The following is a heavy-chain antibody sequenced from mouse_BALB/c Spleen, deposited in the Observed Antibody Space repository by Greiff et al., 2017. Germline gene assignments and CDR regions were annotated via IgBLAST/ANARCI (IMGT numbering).Heavy chain of an antibody. J-gene: IGHJ3*01. D-gene: IGHD4-1*01. CDR3: ARWDDDGAWFAY. V-gene: IGHV14-3*02. CDR1: GFNIKDTY. Sequence: EVKLMESGAELVKPGASVKLSCTASGFNIKDTYMHWVKQRPEQGLEWIGRIDPANGNTKYDPKFQGKATITADTSSNTAYLQLSSLTSEDTAVYYCARWDDDGAWFAYWGQGTLVTVSA. CDR2: IDPANGNT.